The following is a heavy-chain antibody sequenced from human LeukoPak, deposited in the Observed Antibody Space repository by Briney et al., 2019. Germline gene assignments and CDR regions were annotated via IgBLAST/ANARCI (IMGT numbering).Heavy chain of an antibody. V-gene: IGHV1-8*02. J-gene: IGHJ4*02. Sequence: GASVKVSCKASGYTFTGYYMHWVRQATGRGLEWMGWMNPNSGNTGYAQKFQGRVTMTRNTSISTAYMELSSLRSEDTAVYYCARVRKPRSPALFDWGQGTLVTVSS. CDR3: ARVRKPRSPALFD. CDR2: MNPNSGNT. CDR1: GYTFTGYY. D-gene: IGHD3-3*01.